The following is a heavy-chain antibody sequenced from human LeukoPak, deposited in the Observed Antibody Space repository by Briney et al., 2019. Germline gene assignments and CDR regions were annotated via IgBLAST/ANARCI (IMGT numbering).Heavy chain of an antibody. J-gene: IGHJ4*02. Sequence: GASVKVSCKTSGYSFDIYGISWVRQAPGQGLEWMGWISAYTGQTKYAQKVQGRVSVTTETSTRTAYMELRSLRSDDTAVYYCARWSGNFDYWGQGTPVTVSS. D-gene: IGHD6-25*01. CDR2: ISAYTGQT. CDR3: ARWSGNFDY. CDR1: GYSFDIYG. V-gene: IGHV1-18*01.